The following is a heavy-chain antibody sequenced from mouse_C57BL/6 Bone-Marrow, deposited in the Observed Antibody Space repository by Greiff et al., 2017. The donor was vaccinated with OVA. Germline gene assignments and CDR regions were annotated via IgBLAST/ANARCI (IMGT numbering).Heavy chain of an antibody. CDR1: GYTFTSYW. Sequence: QVQLQQSGAELVRPGSSVKLSCKASGYTFTSYWMHWVKQRPIQGLEWIGNIDPSDSETHYNQKFKDKATLTVDKSSSTAYMQLSSLTSEDSAVYYCARRDYYGSSPSDWYFDVWGTGTTVTVSS. V-gene: IGHV1-52*01. CDR3: ARRDYYGSSPSDWYFDV. J-gene: IGHJ1*03. D-gene: IGHD1-1*01. CDR2: IDPSDSET.